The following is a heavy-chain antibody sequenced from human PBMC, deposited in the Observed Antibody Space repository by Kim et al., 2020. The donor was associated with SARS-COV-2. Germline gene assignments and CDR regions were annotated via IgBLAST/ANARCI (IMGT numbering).Heavy chain of an antibody. CDR1: GGSFSGYY. V-gene: IGHV4-34*01. Sequence: SETLSLTCAVYGGSFSGYYWSWIRQPPGKGLEWIGEINHSGSTNYNPSLKSRVTISVDTSKNQFSLKLSSVTAADTAVYYCAREIGSSSRRGFDYWGQGT. CDR3: AREIGSSSRRGFDY. J-gene: IGHJ4*02. D-gene: IGHD6-13*01. CDR2: INHSGST.